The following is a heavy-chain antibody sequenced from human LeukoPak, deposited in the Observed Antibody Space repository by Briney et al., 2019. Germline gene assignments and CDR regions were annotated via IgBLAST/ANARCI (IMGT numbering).Heavy chain of an antibody. CDR1: GYTFTSYD. J-gene: IGHJ4*02. D-gene: IGHD3-10*01. V-gene: IGHV1-8*01. CDR3: ARVKVSYYGSGSYYNSVYFDY. Sequence: GASVKVSCKASGYTFTSYDINWVRQATGQGLEWMGWMNPNSGNTGYAQKFQGRVTMTRNTSISTAYMELSSLRSEDTAVYYCARVKVSYYGSGSYYNSVYFDYWGQGTLVTVSS. CDR2: MNPNSGNT.